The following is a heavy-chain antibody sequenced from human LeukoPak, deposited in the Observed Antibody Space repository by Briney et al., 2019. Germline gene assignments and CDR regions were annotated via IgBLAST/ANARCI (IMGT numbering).Heavy chain of an antibody. CDR2: ISNNGGYT. J-gene: IGHJ4*02. D-gene: IGHD2-15*01. Sequence: GGSLRLACAASGFTFSSSAMSGVRHAPGMGLEWVSAISNNGGYTYYADSVQGRFTISRDNSKSTLCLQMNSLRAEDTAVYYCAKQLGYCSDGSCYFPYWGQGTLVTVSS. CDR1: GFTFSSSA. CDR3: AKQLGYCSDGSCYFPY. V-gene: IGHV3-23*01.